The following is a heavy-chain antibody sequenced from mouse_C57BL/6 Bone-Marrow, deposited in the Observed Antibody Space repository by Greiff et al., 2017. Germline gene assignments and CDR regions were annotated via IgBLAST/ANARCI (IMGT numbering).Heavy chain of an antibody. J-gene: IGHJ4*01. CDR2: IDPNSGGT. CDR1: GYTFTSYC. CDR3: ARRGVTTVVAGYARDY. D-gene: IGHD1-1*01. Sequence: QVQLQQSGAELVKPGASVKLSCKASGYTFTSYCMHWVKQRPGRGLEWIGRIDPNSGGTKYNEKFKSKATLTVDQPSSTAYMLLSSLTSEDSAVYCGARRGVTTVVAGYARDYWGQGTSVTVSS. V-gene: IGHV1-72*01.